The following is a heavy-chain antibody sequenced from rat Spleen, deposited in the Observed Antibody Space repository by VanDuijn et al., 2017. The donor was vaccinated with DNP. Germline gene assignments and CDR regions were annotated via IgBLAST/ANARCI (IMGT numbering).Heavy chain of an antibody. CDR2: INSAGST. J-gene: IGHJ3*01. Sequence: EVQLQESGPGLVKPSQSLSLTCSVTGYSITSNFWGWIRKFPGNKLEWMGYINSAGSTNYNPSLKSRISITRDTSKNQFFLQVNSVTTEDTATYYCTRGDYGGFSHWFTHWGQGTLVTVSS. CDR1: GYSITSNF. D-gene: IGHD1-11*01. V-gene: IGHV3-3*01. CDR3: TRGDYGGFSHWFTH.